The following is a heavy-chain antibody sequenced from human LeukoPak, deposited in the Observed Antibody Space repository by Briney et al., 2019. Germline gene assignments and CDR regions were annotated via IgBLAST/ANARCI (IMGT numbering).Heavy chain of an antibody. CDR3: ATYRGSWSFDY. CDR2: ISSSSYI. D-gene: IGHD6-13*01. Sequence: GGSLRLSCAASGFTFSSYSMNWVRQAPGKGLEWVSSISSSSYIYYADSVKGRFTISRDNAKNSLYLQMNSLRAEDTAVYYCATYRGSWSFDYWGQGTLVSVSS. CDR1: GFTFSSYS. V-gene: IGHV3-21*01. J-gene: IGHJ4*02.